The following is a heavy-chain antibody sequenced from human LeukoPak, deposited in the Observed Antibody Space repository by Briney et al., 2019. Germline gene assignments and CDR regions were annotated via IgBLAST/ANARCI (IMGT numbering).Heavy chain of an antibody. J-gene: IGHJ4*02. Sequence: PGGSLRLSCAASGLTLSVYAMSWVRQAPGKGLEWVSGISGSRDNTYYAASVKGRFTISRDNSKNTLYLQMNSLRAEDTAVYYCARDVVLAAATVPFDYWGQGTLVTVSS. V-gene: IGHV3-23*01. D-gene: IGHD2-2*01. CDR1: GLTLSVYA. CDR2: ISGSRDNT. CDR3: ARDVVLAAATVPFDY.